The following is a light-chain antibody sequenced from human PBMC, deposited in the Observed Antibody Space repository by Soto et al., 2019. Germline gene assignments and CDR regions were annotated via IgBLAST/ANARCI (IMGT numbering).Light chain of an antibody. V-gene: IGLV2-23*02. CDR2: EVN. CDR3: CSFAGSRTWV. Sequence: QSVPIQHASVSGSPGQSITISCTGSSSDAGLYNLVSWYRQYPGEAPKLILYEVNKWPSEMSHRFSGSKSGNTASLTISGLQDEDEADYYCCSFAGSRTWVFGGGTKLTVL. CDR1: SSDAGLYNL. J-gene: IGLJ3*02.